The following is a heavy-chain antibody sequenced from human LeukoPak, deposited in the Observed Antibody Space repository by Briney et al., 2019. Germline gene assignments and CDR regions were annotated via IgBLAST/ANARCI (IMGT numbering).Heavy chain of an antibody. J-gene: IGHJ3*02. CDR2: IYTSGST. CDR3: ARDTYYDFWSGPTTLDAFDI. CDR1: GGSFSGYY. V-gene: IGHV4-4*07. D-gene: IGHD3-3*01. Sequence: SETPSLTCAVYGGSFSGYYWSWIRQPAGKGLEWIGRIYTSGSTNYNPSLKSRVTMSVDTSKNQFSLKLSSVTAADTAVYYCARDTYYDFWSGPTTLDAFDIWGQGTMVTVSS.